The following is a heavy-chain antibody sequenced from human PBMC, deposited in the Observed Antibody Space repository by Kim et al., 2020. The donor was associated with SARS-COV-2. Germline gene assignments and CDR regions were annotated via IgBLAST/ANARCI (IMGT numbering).Heavy chain of an antibody. D-gene: IGHD2-15*01. CDR3: ARQRGTWGYCSGGSCYGGSRWFDP. V-gene: IGHV4-59*08. Sequence: SETLSLTCTVSGGSISSYYWSWIRQPPGKGLEWIGYIYYSGSTNYNPSLKIQVTISVDTSKNQFSLKLSSVTAADTAVYYCARQRGTWGYCSGGSCYGGSRWFDPWGQGTLVTVSS. J-gene: IGHJ5*02. CDR2: IYYSGST. CDR1: GGSISSYY.